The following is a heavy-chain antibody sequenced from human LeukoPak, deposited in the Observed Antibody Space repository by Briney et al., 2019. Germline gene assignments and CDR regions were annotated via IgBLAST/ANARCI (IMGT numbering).Heavy chain of an antibody. CDR1: RFTFSSYA. V-gene: IGHV3-23*01. CDR3: ARRGSMQPFDY. CDR2: ISGSGGST. Sequence: GGSLRLSCAASRFTFSSYAMSWVRQAPGKGLEWVSAISGSGGSTYYADSVKGRFTISRDNSKNTLYLQMNSLRAEDTAVYYCARRGSMQPFDYWGQGTLVTVSS. J-gene: IGHJ4*02. D-gene: IGHD3-16*01.